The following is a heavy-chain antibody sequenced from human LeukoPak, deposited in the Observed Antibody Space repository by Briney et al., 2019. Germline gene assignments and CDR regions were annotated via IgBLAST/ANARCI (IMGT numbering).Heavy chain of an antibody. Sequence: SETLSLTCTVSGGSISSISYYWGWIRQPPGKGLEWIGSIYYSGSTYYNPSLKSRVTISVDTSKNQFSLKLSSVTAADTAVYYCARRPSYSSSWIETRECYFDYWGQGTLVTVSS. CDR2: IYYSGST. CDR1: GGSISSISYY. J-gene: IGHJ4*02. CDR3: ARRPSYSSSWIETRECYFDY. D-gene: IGHD6-13*01. V-gene: IGHV4-39*01.